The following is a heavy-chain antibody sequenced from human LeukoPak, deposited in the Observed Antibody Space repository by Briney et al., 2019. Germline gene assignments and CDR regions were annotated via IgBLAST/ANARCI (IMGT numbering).Heavy chain of an antibody. D-gene: IGHD4-23*01. CDR3: ARAGKALVVTYYYYYMDV. CDR2: ISSSSSYI. CDR1: GFTFSSYS. J-gene: IGHJ6*03. V-gene: IGHV3-21*01. Sequence: PGGSLRLSCAASGFTFSSYSMNWVRQAPGKGLEWVSSISSSSSYIYYADSVKGRFTISRDNAKNSLYLQMNSLRAEDTAVYYCARAGKALVVTYYYYYMDVWGKGTTVTVSS.